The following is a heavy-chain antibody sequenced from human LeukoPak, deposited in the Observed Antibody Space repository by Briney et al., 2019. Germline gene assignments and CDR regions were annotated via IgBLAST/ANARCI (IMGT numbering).Heavy chain of an antibody. CDR2: IWYDGSDK. D-gene: IGHD3-10*01. V-gene: IGHV3-33*01. J-gene: IGHJ4*02. Sequence: GGSLRLSCAASGFTFSSYAMHWVRQAPGKGLEWVAVIWYDGSDKYYADSVKGRFTLSRDNSKNTLYLKMNSLRAEDTAVYYCARVAGSGSYYSATLDYWGQGTLVTVSS. CDR3: ARVAGSGSYYSATLDY. CDR1: GFTFSSYA.